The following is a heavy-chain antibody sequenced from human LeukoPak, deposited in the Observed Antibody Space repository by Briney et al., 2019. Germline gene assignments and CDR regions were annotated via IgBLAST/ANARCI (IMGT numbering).Heavy chain of an antibody. CDR1: GFTFSDYY. J-gene: IGHJ4*02. V-gene: IGHV3-11*01. D-gene: IGHD3-22*01. CDR2: ISSSGSTI. CDR3: ARDLDHYYDSSGYIDY. Sequence: GGSLRLLCAASGFTFSDYYMSWIRQAPGKGLECVSYISSSGSTIYYADSVKGRFTISRDNAKNSLYLQMNSLRAEDTAVYYCARDLDHYYDSSGYIDYWGQGTLVTVSS.